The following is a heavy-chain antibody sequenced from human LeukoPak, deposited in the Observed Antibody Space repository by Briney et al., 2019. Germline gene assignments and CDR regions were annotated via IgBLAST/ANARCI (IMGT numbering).Heavy chain of an antibody. J-gene: IGHJ5*02. CDR2: IYPGDSDT. D-gene: IGHD6-13*01. Sequence: GESLKISCKGSGYSFTSYWIGWVRQMPGKGLEWMGIIYPGDSDTRYSPSFQGQVTISADKSISTAYLQWSSLKASDTAMYYCARQFGSWTTPRSWFDPWGQGTLVTVSS. CDR3: ARQFGSWTTPRSWFDP. CDR1: GYSFTSYW. V-gene: IGHV5-51*01.